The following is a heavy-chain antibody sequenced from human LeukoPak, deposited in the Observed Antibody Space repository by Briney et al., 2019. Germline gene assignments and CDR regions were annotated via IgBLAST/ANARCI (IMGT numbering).Heavy chain of an antibody. Sequence: SETLSLTCTVSGGSISSGSYCWSWIRQPAGKGLEWIGRIYTSGSTNYNPSLKSRVTISVDTSKNQFSLKLSSVTAADTAVYYCARDRLGHPFDPWGQGTLVTVSS. V-gene: IGHV4-61*02. CDR2: IYTSGST. CDR1: GGSISSGSYC. D-gene: IGHD3-16*01. J-gene: IGHJ5*02. CDR3: ARDRLGHPFDP.